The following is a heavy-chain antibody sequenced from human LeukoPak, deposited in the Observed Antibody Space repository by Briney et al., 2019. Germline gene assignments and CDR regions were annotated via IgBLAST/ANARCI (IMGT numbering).Heavy chain of an antibody. J-gene: IGHJ6*03. V-gene: IGHV3-21*01. CDR3: ARGAYSDSYMDV. Sequence: GGSLRLSCAAPGFTFSSYSINWVRQAPGKGLEWVSSVSGSGTYIYYADSLKGRFTISRDNAKNSLFLQMNSLRAEDTAVYYCARGAYSDSYMDVWGKGTTVTVSS. CDR1: GFTFSSYS. CDR2: VSGSGTYI. D-gene: IGHD4-11*01.